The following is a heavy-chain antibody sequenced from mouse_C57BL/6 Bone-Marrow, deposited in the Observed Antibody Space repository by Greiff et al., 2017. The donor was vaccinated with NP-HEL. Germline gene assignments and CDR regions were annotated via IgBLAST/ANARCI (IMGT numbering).Heavy chain of an antibody. J-gene: IGHJ3*01. CDR2: IDPANGNT. V-gene: IGHV14-3*01. CDR3: ASPYDGYYGFAY. Sequence: VHVKQSVAELVRPGASVKLSCTASGFNIKNTYMHWVKQRPEQGLEWIGRIDPANGNTKYAPKFQGKATITADTSSNTAYLQLSSLTSEDTAIYYCASPYDGYYGFAYWGQGTLVTVSA. D-gene: IGHD2-3*01. CDR1: GFNIKNTY.